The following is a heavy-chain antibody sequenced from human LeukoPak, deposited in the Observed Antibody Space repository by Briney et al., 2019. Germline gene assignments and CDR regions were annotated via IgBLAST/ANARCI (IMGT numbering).Heavy chain of an antibody. Sequence: GGSLRLYCAASGFTFSSYWMSWVRQAPGKGLEWVANIKQDGSEKYYVDSVKGRFTISRDNAKNSLYLQMNSLRAEDTAVYYCARVLLVNRFDPWGQGTLVTVSS. J-gene: IGHJ5*02. V-gene: IGHV3-7*01. CDR1: GFTFSSYW. CDR2: IKQDGSEK. D-gene: IGHD3-3*01. CDR3: ARVLLVNRFDP.